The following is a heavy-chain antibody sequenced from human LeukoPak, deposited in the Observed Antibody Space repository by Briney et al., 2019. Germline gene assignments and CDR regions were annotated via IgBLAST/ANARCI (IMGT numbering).Heavy chain of an antibody. V-gene: IGHV3-23*01. Sequence: PGGSLRLSCTTSGFTFSTFAMNWVRQAPGKGLEWVSTISDSADNRYYADSVKGRFTISRDNSKDTLYLQMYSLRGEDTAVYYCAKTYNWRGFDYWGQGTLVTVS. D-gene: IGHD1-20*01. CDR2: ISDSADNR. CDR1: GFTFSTFA. J-gene: IGHJ4*02. CDR3: AKTYNWRGFDY.